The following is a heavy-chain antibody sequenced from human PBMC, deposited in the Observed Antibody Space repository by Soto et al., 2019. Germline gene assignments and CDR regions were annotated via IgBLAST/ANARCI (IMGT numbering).Heavy chain of an antibody. Sequence: ASVKVSCKASGGTFSSYAISWVRQAPGQGLEWMGGIIPILGTANYAQKFQGRVTITADKSTSTAYMELSSLRSEDTAVYYCARRDSDSFYCSSTSCFDPFDYWGQGTLVTVSS. J-gene: IGHJ4*02. CDR2: IIPILGTA. CDR1: GGTFSSYA. V-gene: IGHV1-69*10. D-gene: IGHD2-2*01. CDR3: ARRDSDSFYCSSTSCFDPFDY.